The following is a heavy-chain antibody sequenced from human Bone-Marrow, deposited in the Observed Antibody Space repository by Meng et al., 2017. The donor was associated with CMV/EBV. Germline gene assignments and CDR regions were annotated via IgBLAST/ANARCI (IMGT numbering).Heavy chain of an antibody. CDR1: GGTFSSYA. CDR2: IIPIFGTA. J-gene: IGHJ5*02. V-gene: IGHV1-69*05. D-gene: IGHD1-1*01. CDR3: ARRRTTGIGKLGAPFDP. Sequence: SVKVSCKASGGTFSSYAISWVRQAPGQGLEWMGGIIPIFGTANYAQKFQGRVTITTDESTSTAYMELSSLRSEDTAVYYCARRRTTGIGKLGAPFDPWGQGTLVTVSS.